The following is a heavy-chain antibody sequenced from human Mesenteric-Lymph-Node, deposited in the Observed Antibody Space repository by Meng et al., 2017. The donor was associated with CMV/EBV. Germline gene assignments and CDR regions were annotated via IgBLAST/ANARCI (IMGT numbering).Heavy chain of an antibody. CDR2: ILPIFGTA. CDR3: ARDLKTYYDSSGGYYYGMDV. V-gene: IGHV1-69*05. D-gene: IGHD3-22*01. J-gene: IGHJ6*02. CDR1: GGTFSSHA. Sequence: SVKVSCKASGGTFSSHAITWVRQAPGQGLEWMGGILPIFGTANYAQRFQGRVTLSTDESTSTAYMELSSLRSEDTAVYYCARDLKTYYDSSGGYYYGMDVWGQGTTVTVSS.